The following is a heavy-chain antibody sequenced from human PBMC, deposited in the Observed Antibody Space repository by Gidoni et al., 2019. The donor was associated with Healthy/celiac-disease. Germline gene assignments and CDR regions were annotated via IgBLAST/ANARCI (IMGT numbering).Heavy chain of an antibody. CDR2: IYYSGST. CDR3: ARLRLITMIGWFDP. Sequence: QVQLQESGPGLVKPSETLSLTCTVSGGSISSYYWSWIRQPPGKGLEWIGYIYYSGSTNYNPSLKSRVTISVDTSKNQFSLKLSSVTAADTAVYYCARLRLITMIGWFDPWGQGTLVTVSS. V-gene: IGHV4-59*08. J-gene: IGHJ5*02. D-gene: IGHD3-22*01. CDR1: GGSISSYY.